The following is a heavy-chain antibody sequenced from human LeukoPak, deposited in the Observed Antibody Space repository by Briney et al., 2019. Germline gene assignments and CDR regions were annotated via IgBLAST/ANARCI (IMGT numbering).Heavy chain of an antibody. D-gene: IGHD6-6*01. J-gene: IGHJ4*02. CDR1: GGSINSYY. CDR2: IHYSGST. CDR3: ARASYSSSSGAFDY. Sequence: SETLSLTCTVSGGSINSYYWSWIRQPPGRGLEWIGSIHYSGSTSYNPSLRSRVTISVDKSKNQFFLKLSSVTATDTAVYYCARASYSSSSGAFDYWGQGTLVTVSS. V-gene: IGHV4-59*01.